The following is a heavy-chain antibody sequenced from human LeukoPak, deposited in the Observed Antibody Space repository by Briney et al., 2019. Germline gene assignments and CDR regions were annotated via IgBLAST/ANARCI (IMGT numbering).Heavy chain of an antibody. CDR1: GGSISSHY. V-gene: IGHV4-59*11. J-gene: IGHJ3*02. CDR2: IYYSGST. Sequence: SETLSLTCTVSGGSISSHYWSWIRQPPGTGLEWIGYIYYSGSTNYNPSLKSRVTISVDTSKNQFSLKLSSVTAADTAVYYCAREGSSSWYGKDAFDIWGQGTMVTVSS. D-gene: IGHD6-13*01. CDR3: AREGSSSWYGKDAFDI.